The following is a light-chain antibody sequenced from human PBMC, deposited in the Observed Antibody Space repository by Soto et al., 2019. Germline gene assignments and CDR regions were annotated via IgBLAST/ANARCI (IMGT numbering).Light chain of an antibody. J-gene: IGLJ3*02. Sequence: QSVLTQPPSASGTPGQRVAISCSGSSSNIGSHTVNWYQQLPGTAPKLLIYGNDQRPSGVPDRFSGSKSGTSASLAISGLQSEDEVDYYCAAWDDSLNGPVFGEGTKVTVL. CDR2: GND. CDR1: SSNIGSHT. CDR3: AAWDDSLNGPV. V-gene: IGLV1-44*01.